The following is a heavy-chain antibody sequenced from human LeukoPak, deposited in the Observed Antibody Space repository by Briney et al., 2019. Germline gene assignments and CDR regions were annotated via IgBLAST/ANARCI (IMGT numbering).Heavy chain of an antibody. CDR2: ISGSGGST. D-gene: IGHD2-2*01. CDR3: AKDYCSSTSCYPDY. J-gene: IGHJ4*02. Sequence: GGSLRLSCAASGFTFSSYAMSWARQAPGKGLEWVSGISGSGGSTYYVDSVKGRFTISRDNSKNTLYLQMNSLRDEDTAVYYCAKDYCSSTSCYPDYWGQGTLVTVSS. CDR1: GFTFSSYA. V-gene: IGHV3-23*01.